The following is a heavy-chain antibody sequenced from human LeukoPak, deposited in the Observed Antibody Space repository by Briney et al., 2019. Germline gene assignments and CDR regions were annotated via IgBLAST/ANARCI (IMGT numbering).Heavy chain of an antibody. D-gene: IGHD3-22*01. CDR2: ISGSGGST. CDR3: ARRGMDSSGYYPNYYYYYMDV. Sequence: GGSLRLSCAASGFTFSSYAMSWVRQAPGKGLEWVSAISGSGGSTYYADSVKGRFTISRDNAKNSLYLQMNSLRAEDTAVYYCARRGMDSSGYYPNYYYYYMDVWGKGTTVTISS. V-gene: IGHV3-23*01. CDR1: GFTFSSYA. J-gene: IGHJ6*03.